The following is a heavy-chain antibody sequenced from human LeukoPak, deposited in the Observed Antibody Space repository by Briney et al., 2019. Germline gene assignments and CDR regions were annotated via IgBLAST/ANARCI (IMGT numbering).Heavy chain of an antibody. CDR1: GFTFSSYS. CDR2: ISSSSSYI. Sequence: PEGSLRLSCAASGFTFSSYSMNWVRQAPGKGLEWVSSISSSSSYIYYADSVKGRFTISRDNAKNSLYLQMNSLRAEDTAVYYCAKEQGLRILDIWGQGTMVTVSS. J-gene: IGHJ3*02. V-gene: IGHV3-21*04. CDR3: AKEQGLRILDI.